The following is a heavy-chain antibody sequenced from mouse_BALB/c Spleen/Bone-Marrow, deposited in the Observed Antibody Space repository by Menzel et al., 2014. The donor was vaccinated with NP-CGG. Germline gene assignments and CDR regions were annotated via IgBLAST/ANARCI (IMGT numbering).Heavy chain of an antibody. J-gene: IGHJ3*01. V-gene: IGHV14-3*02. Sequence: EVKLMESGAELVKPGASVKLSCTASGFNITDTYMHWVKQRPEQGLEWIGRIDPANGNTKYDPKFQGKATITADTSSNTAYLQLSSLTSEDTAVYYCAAYYRYLAWFAYWGQGTLVTVSA. CDR2: IDPANGNT. D-gene: IGHD2-14*01. CDR1: GFNITDTY. CDR3: AAYYRYLAWFAY.